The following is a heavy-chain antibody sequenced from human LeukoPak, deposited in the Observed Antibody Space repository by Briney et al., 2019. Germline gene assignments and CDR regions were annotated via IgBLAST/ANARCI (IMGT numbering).Heavy chain of an antibody. J-gene: IGHJ4*02. V-gene: IGHV4-39*07. CDR1: GDSISSSSYF. D-gene: IGHD3-10*01. Sequence: SETLSLTCNVSGDSISSSSYFWGWIRQPPGKGLEWIGSIYFSGRTYYNMSLKSRVIISIDTSKNQFSLKVNSVPAADTAVYYCARDNPYGSGTDYWGQGSLVTVSS. CDR3: ARDNPYGSGTDY. CDR2: IYFSGRT.